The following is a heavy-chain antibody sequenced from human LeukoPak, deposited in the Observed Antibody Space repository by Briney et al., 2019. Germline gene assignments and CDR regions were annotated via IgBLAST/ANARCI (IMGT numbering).Heavy chain of an antibody. V-gene: IGHV4-39*01. CDR2: IYYSWRT. CDR3: ASHYDILTYYFDY. J-gene: IGHJ4*02. CDR1: GGSISSSSYY. Sequence: PSETLSLTCTVSGGSISSSSYYWGWIRQPPGKGLEWIGSIYYSWRTYYNPSLNSRVPISVDTSKNQFSLKLSSVTAADTAVYYCASHYDILTYYFDYWGQGTLVTVSS. D-gene: IGHD3-9*01.